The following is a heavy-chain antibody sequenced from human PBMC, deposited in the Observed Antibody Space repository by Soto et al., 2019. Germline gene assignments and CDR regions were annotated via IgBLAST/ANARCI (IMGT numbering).Heavy chain of an antibody. CDR3: GRHDYGASLGDC. J-gene: IGHJ4*02. CDR1: GGSITGYY. V-gene: IGHV4-59*08. D-gene: IGHD4-17*01. Sequence: QVQLQESGPGLVRPSETLSLTCTVSGGSITGYYWRWIRQPTGKGLEWIAYIYYRGTINYNPSLKSPGTIAVDTSKNQVCMKLSSVTAADTDMYSCGRHDYGASLGDCWGQGTLVTVSS. CDR2: IYYRGTI.